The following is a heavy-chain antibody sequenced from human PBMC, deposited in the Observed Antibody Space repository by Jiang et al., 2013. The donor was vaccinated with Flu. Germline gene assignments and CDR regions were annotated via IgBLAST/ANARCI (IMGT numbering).Heavy chain of an antibody. CDR1: GGTFSYA. CDR2: FIPIFGTT. D-gene: IGHD5-18*01. Sequence: VQLVESEAEVRKPGSSVKVSCKASGGTFSYAISWVRQAPGHGLEWMGGFIPIFGTTNYAQNFQGRVTITADKSTSTVYMELSSLRSEDTAVYYCARETTGYSYGCMDVWGKGTTVTVSS. V-gene: IGHV1-69*06. CDR3: ARETTGYSYGCMDV. J-gene: IGHJ6*03.